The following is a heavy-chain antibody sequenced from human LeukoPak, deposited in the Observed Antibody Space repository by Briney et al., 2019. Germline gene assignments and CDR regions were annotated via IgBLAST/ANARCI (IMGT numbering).Heavy chain of an antibody. J-gene: IGHJ4*02. CDR2: VYTSGST. Sequence: SETLSLTCTVSGDSISGDYWSWIRQPAGKGLEWIGRVYTSGSTSFNPSLKSRVTISVDTSKNQFSLKLSSVTAADTAVYYCARKSSGWYRALDYWGQGTLVTVSS. CDR1: GDSISGDY. D-gene: IGHD6-19*01. V-gene: IGHV4-4*07. CDR3: ARKSSGWYRALDY.